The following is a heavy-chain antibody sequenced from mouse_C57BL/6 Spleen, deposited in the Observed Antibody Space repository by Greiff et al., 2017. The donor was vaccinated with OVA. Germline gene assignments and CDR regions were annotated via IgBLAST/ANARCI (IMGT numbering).Heavy chain of an antibody. CDR2: IDPSDSYT. Sequence: QVQLQQPGAELVMPGASVKLSCKAPGYTFTSYWMHWVKQRPGQGLEWIGEIDPSDSYTNYNQKFKGKSTLTVDKSSSTAYMQLSSLTSEDSAVYYCARKDYYGSSYGYFDVWGTGTTVTVSS. D-gene: IGHD1-1*01. CDR1: GYTFTSYW. CDR3: ARKDYYGSSYGYFDV. J-gene: IGHJ1*03. V-gene: IGHV1-69*01.